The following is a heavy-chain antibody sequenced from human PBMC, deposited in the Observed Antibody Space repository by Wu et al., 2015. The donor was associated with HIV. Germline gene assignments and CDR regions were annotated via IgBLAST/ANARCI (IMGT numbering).Heavy chain of an antibody. CDR2: INPHSDNT. Sequence: QVQLVQSGAEVKKPGASVKVSCKASGDTFSGHYVHWVRQAPGQGLEWMGWINPHSDNTNYAQKFQGRVIITRDTSTNTAYMELIRLRSDDTAMYYCARDRFYYNSGSAFDYWGQGTLVTVS. J-gene: IGHJ4*02. CDR3: ARDRFYYNSGSAFDY. V-gene: IGHV1-2*02. D-gene: IGHD3-10*01. CDR1: GDTFSGHY.